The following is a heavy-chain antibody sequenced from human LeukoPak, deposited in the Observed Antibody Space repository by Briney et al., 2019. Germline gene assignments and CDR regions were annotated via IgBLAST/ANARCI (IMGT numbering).Heavy chain of an antibody. CDR3: ARALYCSGGSCYSNYYYYMGV. CDR2: IYTSGST. CDR1: GGSISSYY. Sequence: TSETLSLTCTVSGGSISSYYWSWIRQPAGKGLEWIGRIYTSGSTNYNPSLKSRVTMSVDTSKNQFSLKLSSVTAADTAVYYCARALYCSGGSCYSNYYYYMGVWGKGTTVTVSS. V-gene: IGHV4-4*07. J-gene: IGHJ6*03. D-gene: IGHD2-15*01.